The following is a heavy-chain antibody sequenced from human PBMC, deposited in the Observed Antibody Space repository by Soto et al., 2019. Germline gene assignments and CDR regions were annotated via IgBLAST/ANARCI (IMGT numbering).Heavy chain of an antibody. CDR3: AKRGYCSGGTCFGDYFQH. CDR1: GFSFSIYA. D-gene: IGHD2-15*01. V-gene: IGHV3-23*01. CDR2: ISSSGDNI. J-gene: IGHJ1*01. Sequence: EVQVLESGGGLVQPGGSLRLSCAASGFSFSIYAMSWVRQAPGRGLEWVSTISSSGDNIDYADSVKGRFSISRDNSRNTVNLQMNSLRAEDTAIYYCAKRGYCSGGTCFGDYFQHWGQGTLVIVSS.